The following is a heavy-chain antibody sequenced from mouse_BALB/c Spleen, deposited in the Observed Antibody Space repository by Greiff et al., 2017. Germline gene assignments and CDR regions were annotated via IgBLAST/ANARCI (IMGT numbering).Heavy chain of an antibody. V-gene: IGHV2-6-7*01. CDR3: ARDQDYNAMDY. J-gene: IGHJ4*01. CDR2: IWGDGST. CDR1: GFSLTGYG. Sequence: VQLQQSGPGLVVPSQSLSITCTVSGFSLTGYGVNWVRQPPGKGLEWLGMIWGDGSTDYNSALKSRLSISKDNSKSQVFLKMNSLQTDDTARYYCARDQDYNAMDYWGQGTSVTVSS.